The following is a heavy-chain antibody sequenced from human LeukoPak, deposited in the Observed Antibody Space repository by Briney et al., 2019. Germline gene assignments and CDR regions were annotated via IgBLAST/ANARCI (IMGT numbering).Heavy chain of an antibody. V-gene: IGHV3-15*07. CDR2: IASRADGGST. Sequence: GGSLRLSCAASGFAFSNGWMNWVRQAPGKGPEWVGRIASRADGGSTHYAAPVKDRFIISRDDSKSTPYLQINSLKTEDTAVYYCTTLAAGKFDYWGQGTLVTVSS. D-gene: IGHD6-13*01. CDR1: GFAFSNGW. CDR3: TTLAAGKFDY. J-gene: IGHJ4*02.